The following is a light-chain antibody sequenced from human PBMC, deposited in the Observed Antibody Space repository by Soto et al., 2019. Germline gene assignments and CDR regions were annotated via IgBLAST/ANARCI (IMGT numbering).Light chain of an antibody. Sequence: QSALTQPASVSGSPGQSITISCTGTSSDVGGYNYVSWYQQHPGKAPKLMIYEVSSRPSGVSNRFSGSKSGNTASLTISGLQAEDEAGYYCSSYTISSTLVFGGGTKVTVL. J-gene: IGLJ2*01. V-gene: IGLV2-14*01. CDR1: SSDVGGYNY. CDR3: SSYTISSTLV. CDR2: EVS.